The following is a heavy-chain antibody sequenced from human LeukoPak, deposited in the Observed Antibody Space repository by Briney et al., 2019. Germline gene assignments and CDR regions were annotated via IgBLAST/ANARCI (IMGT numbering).Heavy chain of an antibody. CDR1: GGSISSYY. D-gene: IGHD3-3*01. Sequence: ETLSLTCTVSGGSISSYYWSWIRQPPGKGLEWIGYIYYSGSTNYNPSLKSRVTISVDTSKNQFSLKLSSVTAADTAVYYCARESDFWSGPDAFDIWGQGTMVTVSS. V-gene: IGHV4-59*01. CDR2: IYYSGST. J-gene: IGHJ3*02. CDR3: ARESDFWSGPDAFDI.